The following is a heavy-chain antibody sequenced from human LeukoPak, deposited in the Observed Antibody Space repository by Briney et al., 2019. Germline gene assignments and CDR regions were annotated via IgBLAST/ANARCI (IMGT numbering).Heavy chain of an antibody. D-gene: IGHD2-15*01. CDR3: ARGRYCSGGSCLKPLDY. J-gene: IGHJ4*02. CDR1: GGTFSSYA. V-gene: IGHV1-69*01. Sequence: SVKVSCKASGGTFSSYAISWVRQAPGQGLEWMGGIIPIFGTANYAQKFQGRVTITADESTSTAYMELSSLRSEDTAVFYCARGRYCSGGSCLKPLDYWGQGTLVTVSS. CDR2: IIPIFGTA.